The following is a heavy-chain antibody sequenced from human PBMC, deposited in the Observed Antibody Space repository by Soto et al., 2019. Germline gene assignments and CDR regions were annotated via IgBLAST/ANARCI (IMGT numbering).Heavy chain of an antibody. CDR3: TTDPGVDYGDYDDYYYGMDV. Sequence: ASVKVSYQGSGYTCTSCGISWLRLAPGQGLEWMGWISAYNGNTNYAQKLQGRVTMTTDTSTSTAYMELRSLRSDDTAVYYCTTDPGVDYGDYDDYYYGMDVWGQGTTVTVSS. CDR1: GYTCTSCG. V-gene: IGHV1-18*01. D-gene: IGHD4-17*01. J-gene: IGHJ6*02. CDR2: ISAYNGNT.